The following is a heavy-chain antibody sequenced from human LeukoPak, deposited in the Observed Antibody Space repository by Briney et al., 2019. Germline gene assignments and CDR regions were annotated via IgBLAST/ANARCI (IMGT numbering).Heavy chain of an antibody. Sequence: GESLQISLKGSGYRFTSYWISGGRQMPGKGLEGRGRIDASDSYTNYSPSFQGHVTISADKSISTAYLQWSSLKASDTAMYYCARTIYSSSSYYYYVMDVWGQGTTVTISS. D-gene: IGHD6-6*01. CDR2: IDASDSYT. J-gene: IGHJ6*02. CDR1: GYRFTSYW. V-gene: IGHV5-10-1*01. CDR3: ARTIYSSSSYYYYVMDV.